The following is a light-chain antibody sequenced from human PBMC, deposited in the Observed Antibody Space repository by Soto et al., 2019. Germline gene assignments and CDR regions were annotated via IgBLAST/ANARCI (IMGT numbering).Light chain of an antibody. CDR3: SSYTTSSHVV. CDR2: DVS. J-gene: IGLJ2*01. V-gene: IGLV2-14*03. CDR1: SSDVGAYNS. Sequence: QSVLTQPASVSGSPGQSITISCTGTSSDVGAYNSVSWYQQHPGKAPNLMIYDVSNRPSRVSNRFSGSKSGNTMSLTISGLQAEDEAYYYCSSYTTSSHVVFGGGTKLTVL.